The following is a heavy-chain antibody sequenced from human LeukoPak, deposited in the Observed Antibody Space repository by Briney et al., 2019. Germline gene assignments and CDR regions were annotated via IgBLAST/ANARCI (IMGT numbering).Heavy chain of an antibody. CDR1: GYTFTGHY. V-gene: IGHV1-18*04. CDR3: AREYYYDSSGYGDAFDI. J-gene: IGHJ3*02. Sequence: ASVKVSCKASGYTFTGHYIHWVRQAPGQGLEWMGWISAYNGNTNYAQKLQGRVTMTTDTSTSTAYMELRSLRSDDTAVYYCAREYYYDSSGYGDAFDIWGQGTMVTVSS. D-gene: IGHD3-22*01. CDR2: ISAYNGNT.